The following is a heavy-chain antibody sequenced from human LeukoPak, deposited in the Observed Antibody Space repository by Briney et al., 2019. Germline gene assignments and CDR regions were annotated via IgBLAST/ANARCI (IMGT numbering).Heavy chain of an antibody. CDR2: IIPIFGTE. V-gene: IGHV1-69*01. D-gene: IGHD2-2*01. CDR1: GGTFSSYA. Sequence: SVKVSCKASGGTFSSYAISWVRQAPGQGLEWMGGIIPIFGTENYAQKFQGRVTITADESTSTAYMELSSLRSEDTAVYYCARGKIVVVPAAIPSDAFDIWGQGTMVTVSS. CDR3: ARGKIVVVPAAIPSDAFDI. J-gene: IGHJ3*02.